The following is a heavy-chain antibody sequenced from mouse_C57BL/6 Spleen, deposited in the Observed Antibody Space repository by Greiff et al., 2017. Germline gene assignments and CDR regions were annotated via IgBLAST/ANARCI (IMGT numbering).Heavy chain of an antibody. Sequence: QVQLQQPGTELVKPGASVKLSCKASGYTFTSYWMHWVKQRPGQGLEWIGNINPSNGGTNYNEKFKSKATLTVDKSSSTAYMPLGSLTSEDSAVYYCARSLYDDYDKFFDYWGQGTTLTVSS. CDR2: INPSNGGT. V-gene: IGHV1-53*01. D-gene: IGHD2-4*01. CDR1: GYTFTSYW. CDR3: ARSLYDDYDKFFDY. J-gene: IGHJ2*01.